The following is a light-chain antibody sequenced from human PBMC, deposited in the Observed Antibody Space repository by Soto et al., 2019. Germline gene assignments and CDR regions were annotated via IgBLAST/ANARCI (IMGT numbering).Light chain of an antibody. CDR2: DAF. Sequence: TVLTQSPATLSLSPGERATLSYKASQSIGNSLGWFPQKPGQAPRLLIDDAFNRATGIPARFTGSGSGSDFTLTISSLEPEDFGVYYCRQRYNWPLTFGGGTKVEIK. CDR1: QSIGNS. CDR3: RQRYNWPLT. J-gene: IGKJ4*01. V-gene: IGKV3-11*01.